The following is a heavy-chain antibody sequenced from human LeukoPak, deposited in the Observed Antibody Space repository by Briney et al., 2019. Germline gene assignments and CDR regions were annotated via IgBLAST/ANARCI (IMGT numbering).Heavy chain of an antibody. D-gene: IGHD3-22*01. J-gene: IGHJ4*02. Sequence: SETLSLTCTVSGGFISGSHYYWAWIRQPPGKGLEWIGMINYSGNRYYNPSLWSRATISVDTSTNQFSLNLDSVTAADTAVYYCARGYDYWGQGTLVAVSS. CDR2: INYSGNR. CDR1: GGFISGSHYY. CDR3: ARGYDY. V-gene: IGHV4-39*01.